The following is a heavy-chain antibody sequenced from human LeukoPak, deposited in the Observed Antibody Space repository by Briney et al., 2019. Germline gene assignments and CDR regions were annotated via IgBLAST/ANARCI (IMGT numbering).Heavy chain of an antibody. CDR1: GFTVSSNY. CDR2: IYSGGST. J-gene: IGHJ3*02. D-gene: IGHD5-18*01. V-gene: IGHV3-53*01. Sequence: HPGGSLRLSCAASGFTVSSNYMSWVRQAPGKGLEWVSVIYSGGSTYYADSVKGRFTISRDNSKNTLYLQMNSLRAEDTAVYYCARWGTAMVNSAFDIWGQGTMVTVSS. CDR3: ARWGTAMVNSAFDI.